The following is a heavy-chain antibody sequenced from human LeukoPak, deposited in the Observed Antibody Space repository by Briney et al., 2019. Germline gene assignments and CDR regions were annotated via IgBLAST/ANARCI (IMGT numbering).Heavy chain of an antibody. V-gene: IGHV3-23*01. J-gene: IGHJ4*02. CDR2: ITGSGGST. D-gene: IGHD6-19*01. CDR1: GFTFSSYA. Sequence: QPGGSLRLPCAASGFTFSSYAVSWVRQAPGKGLEWVSSITGSGGSTYYADSVKGRFTISRDNSKNTLYLQMNSLRAEDTAIYYCAKALRVADPFDYWGQGTLVTVSS. CDR3: AKALRVADPFDY.